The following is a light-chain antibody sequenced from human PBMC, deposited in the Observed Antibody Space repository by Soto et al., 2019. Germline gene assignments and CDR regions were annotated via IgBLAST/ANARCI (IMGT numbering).Light chain of an antibody. Sequence: AIQLTQSPSSLSASVGDRVTITCRASQGISSALAWYQQKPGKAPNLLIYDASSLESGVPSRFSGSGSGTDFTLTISSLKPEDFATYYCQQFNNYFTFGQGTRLEIK. CDR2: DAS. CDR3: QQFNNYFT. J-gene: IGKJ5*01. CDR1: QGISSA. V-gene: IGKV1D-13*01.